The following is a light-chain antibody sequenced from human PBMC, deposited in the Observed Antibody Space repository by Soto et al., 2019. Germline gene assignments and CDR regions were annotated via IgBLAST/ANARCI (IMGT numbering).Light chain of an antibody. CDR3: QQRSNWPRT. J-gene: IGKJ5*01. CDR1: QSVGSY. Sequence: EIVLTQSPATLSLSPGERATLSCRASQSVGSYLAWYQQRPGQAPSLLIYDASSRATGIPARFSGSGSGTDFTLTISSLEPADFAVYYCQQRSNWPRTFGQGTRLEIK. V-gene: IGKV3-11*01. CDR2: DAS.